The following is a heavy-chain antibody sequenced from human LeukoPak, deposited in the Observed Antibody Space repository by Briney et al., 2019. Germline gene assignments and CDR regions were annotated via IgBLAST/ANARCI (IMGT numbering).Heavy chain of an antibody. CDR3: ARSHAYDFWSGYPSYFDY. Sequence: PSETLSLTCTVSGGSISSYYWSWIRQPPGKGLEWIGYIYYSGSTNYNPSLKSRVTISVDTSKNQFSLKLSSVTAADTAAYYCARSHAYDFWSGYPSYFDYWGQGTLVTVSS. D-gene: IGHD3-3*01. CDR1: GGSISSYY. V-gene: IGHV4-59*01. J-gene: IGHJ4*02. CDR2: IYYSGST.